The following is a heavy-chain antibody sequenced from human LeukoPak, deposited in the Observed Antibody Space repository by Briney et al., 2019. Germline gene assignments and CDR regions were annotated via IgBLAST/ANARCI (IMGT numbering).Heavy chain of an antibody. Sequence: PGGSLRLSCTASGFTFSSYSMSWVPQGPGTGLEGVLDISGSGDTTFYADSVKGRFTISRDNSKKTLYLQVNSLRAEDTAVYFCAKELTTERTPGVDSWGQGTLVTVSS. J-gene: IGHJ4*02. D-gene: IGHD4-17*01. V-gene: IGHV3-23*01. CDR3: AKELTTERTPGVDS. CDR1: GFTFSSYS. CDR2: ISGSGDTT.